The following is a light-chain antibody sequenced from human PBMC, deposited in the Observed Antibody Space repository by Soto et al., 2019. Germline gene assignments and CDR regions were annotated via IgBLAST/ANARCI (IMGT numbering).Light chain of an antibody. CDR1: QGISKW. CDR2: DAS. CDR3: QQYESLPT. V-gene: IGKV1-33*01. Sequence: DIYMTQSPSTLSASVGDRVTITCRASQGISKWLAWYQQKPGRAPKLLIYDASNLEAGVPSRFRGSGSGTDFTFTISRLQPEDIATYYCQQYESLPTFGQGTRLEI. J-gene: IGKJ5*01.